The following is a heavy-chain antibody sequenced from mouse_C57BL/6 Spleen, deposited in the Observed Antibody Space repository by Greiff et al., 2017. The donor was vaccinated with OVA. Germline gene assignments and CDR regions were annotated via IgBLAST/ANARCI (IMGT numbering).Heavy chain of an antibody. CDR3: ARVTTVVEGAMDY. CDR2: ISDGGSYT. CDR1: GFTFSSYA. J-gene: IGHJ4*01. D-gene: IGHD1-1*01. Sequence: EVKLVESGGGLVKPGGSLKLSCAASGFTFSSYAMSWVRQTPEKRLEWVATISDGGSYTYYPDNVKGRFTISRDNAKNNLYLQMSHLKSEDTAMYYCARVTTVVEGAMDYWGQGTSVTVSS. V-gene: IGHV5-4*03.